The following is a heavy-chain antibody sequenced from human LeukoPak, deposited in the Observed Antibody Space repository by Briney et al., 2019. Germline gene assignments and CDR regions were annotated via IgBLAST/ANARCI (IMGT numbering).Heavy chain of an antibody. V-gene: IGHV4-38-2*02. CDR1: GYSISSGYY. D-gene: IGHD4-17*01. CDR3: AREHHDYGDYYYCGMDV. CDR2: IYHSGST. Sequence: PSETLSLTCTVSGYSISSGYYWGWIRQPPGKGLEWIGSIYHSGSTYYNPSLKSRVTISVDTSKNQFSLKLSSVTAADTAVYYCAREHHDYGDYYYCGMDVWGQGTTVTVSS. J-gene: IGHJ6*02.